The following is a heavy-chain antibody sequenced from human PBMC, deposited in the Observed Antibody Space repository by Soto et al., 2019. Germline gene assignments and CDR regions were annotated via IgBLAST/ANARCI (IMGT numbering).Heavy chain of an antibody. CDR1: GFTFSTYA. Sequence: PGGSLSLAFPPSGFTFSTYAMHWVRQAPGKGLEWVSYISSSGSTIYYADSVKGRFTISRDNAKNSLYLQMNSLRAEDTAVYYCASGLDSSGFDYWGQGTLVTVSS. V-gene: IGHV3-48*04. J-gene: IGHJ4*02. CDR3: ASGLDSSGFDY. D-gene: IGHD6-19*01. CDR2: ISSSGSTI.